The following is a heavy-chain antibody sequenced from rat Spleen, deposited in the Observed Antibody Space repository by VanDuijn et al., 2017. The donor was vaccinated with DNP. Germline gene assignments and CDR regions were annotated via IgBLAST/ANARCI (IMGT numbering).Heavy chain of an antibody. Sequence: QVQLKESGPGLVQPSQTLSLACTVSGFSLTSYHVHWVRQPSGKGLEWMGVIWTGGSTEYNSALKSRLSISRDTSKSQVFLKMNSLQTEDTATYYCARAETGDAMDAWGQGTSVTVSS. CDR1: GFSLTSYH. J-gene: IGHJ4*01. D-gene: IGHD5-1*01. CDR2: IWTGGST. CDR3: ARAETGDAMDA. V-gene: IGHV2-43*01.